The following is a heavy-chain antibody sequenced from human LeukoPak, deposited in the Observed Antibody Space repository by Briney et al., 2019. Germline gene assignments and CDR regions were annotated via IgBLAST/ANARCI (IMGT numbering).Heavy chain of an antibody. V-gene: IGHV3-53*01. CDR2: IYSDGST. CDR1: GLTVSSNY. D-gene: IGHD3-9*01. CDR3: ARDRSDILTGYYDAFDI. J-gene: IGHJ3*02. Sequence: GGSLRLSCVVNGLTVSSNYMSWVRQAPGKGPEWVSVIYSDGSTYYADSVKGRLTISRDNSQNTLYLQMNSLRAEDTAVYYCARDRSDILTGYYDAFDIWGQGTMVTVSS.